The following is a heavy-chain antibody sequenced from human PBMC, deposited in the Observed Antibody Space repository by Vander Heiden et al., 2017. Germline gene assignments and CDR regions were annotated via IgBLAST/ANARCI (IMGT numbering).Heavy chain of an antibody. D-gene: IGHD3-10*01. V-gene: IGHV4-38-2*02. J-gene: IGHJ4*02. CDR3: ARDRWFGELLVNDY. CDR1: GYSISSGYY. CDR2: IYQSGST. Sequence: QVQLQESGPGLVKPSETLSLTCAVSGYSISSGYYWGWIRQPPGKGLEWIGSIYQSGSTYYNPSLKSRVTISVDTSKNQFSLKLSSVTAADTAVYYCARDRWFGELLVNDYWGQGTLVTVSS.